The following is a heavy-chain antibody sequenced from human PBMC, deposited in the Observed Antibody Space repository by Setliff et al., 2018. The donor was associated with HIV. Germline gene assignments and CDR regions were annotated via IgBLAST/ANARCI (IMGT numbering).Heavy chain of an antibody. J-gene: IGHJ4*02. V-gene: IGHV4-31*03. Sequence: PSETLSLTCTVSGGSISSGGYYWSWIRQHPGKALEWIGYIFHSGDTYYNPSLKSRISMSVDTSKNQFSLELTSLTAADTAVYYCATRPRIAARPFDYWGQGMLVTVSS. D-gene: IGHD6-6*01. CDR2: IFHSGDT. CDR1: GGSISSGGYY. CDR3: ATRPRIAARPFDY.